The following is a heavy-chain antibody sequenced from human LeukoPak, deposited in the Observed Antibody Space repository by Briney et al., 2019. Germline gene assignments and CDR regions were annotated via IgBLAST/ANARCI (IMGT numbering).Heavy chain of an antibody. D-gene: IGHD6-13*01. J-gene: IGHJ4*02. CDR3: ARDRSIAAAGTHFDY. CDR2: IIPIFGTA. Sequence: GASVKVSCKASGGTFSSYAISWVRQAPGQGLEWMGGIIPIFGTANYAQKFQGRVTITADESTSTAYMELSSLRSEDTAVYYCARDRSIAAAGTHFDYWGQGTLVTASS. V-gene: IGHV1-69*13. CDR1: GGTFSSYA.